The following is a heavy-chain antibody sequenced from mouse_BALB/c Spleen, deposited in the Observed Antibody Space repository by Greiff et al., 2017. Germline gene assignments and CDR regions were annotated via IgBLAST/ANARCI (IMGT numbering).Heavy chain of an antibody. CDR1: GFTFTDYY. D-gene: IGHD2-1*01. Sequence: EVKLVESGGGLVQPGGSLRLSCATSGFTFTDYYMSWVRQPPGKALEWLGFIRNKANGYTTEYSASVKGRFTISRDNSQSILYLQMNTLRAEDSATYYCAREILLHYWGQGTSVTVSS. J-gene: IGHJ4*01. CDR3: AREILLHY. CDR2: IRNKANGYTT. V-gene: IGHV7-3*02.